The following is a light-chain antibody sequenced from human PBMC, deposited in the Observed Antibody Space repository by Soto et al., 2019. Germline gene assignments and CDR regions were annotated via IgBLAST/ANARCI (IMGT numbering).Light chain of an antibody. CDR2: EVN. J-gene: IGLJ1*01. CDR3: CSYTGSSTFEV. Sequence: QSALTQPASVSGSPRQPISMSCTGTDNHVGTYNLVSWYQHHPGKAPKLMMYEVNRRPSGVSNRFSGSKSGNTASLTISGLQAEDEGDYYCCSYTGSSTFEVVGTGT. V-gene: IGLV2-23*02. CDR1: DNHVGTYNL.